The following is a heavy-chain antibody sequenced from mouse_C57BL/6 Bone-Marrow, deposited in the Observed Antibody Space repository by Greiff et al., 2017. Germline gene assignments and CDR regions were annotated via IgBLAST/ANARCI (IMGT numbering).Heavy chain of an antibody. V-gene: IGHV1-82*01. Sequence: QVQLQQSGPELVKPGASVKISCKASGYAFSSSWMNWVKQRPGEGLEWIGRIYPGDGDTNYNGKFKGKATLTADKSSSTAYMQLSSLTSEDSAVYGWARPSYSWGQGTTLTVSS. CDR2: IYPGDGDT. J-gene: IGHJ2*01. CDR3: ARPSYS. CDR1: GYAFSSSW.